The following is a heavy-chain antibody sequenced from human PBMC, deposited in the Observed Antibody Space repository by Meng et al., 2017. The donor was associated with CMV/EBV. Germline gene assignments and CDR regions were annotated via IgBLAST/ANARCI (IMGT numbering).Heavy chain of an antibody. V-gene: IGHV4-34*01. Sequence: SETLSLTCAVYGGSFSGYYWSWIRQPPGKGLEWIGSIYYSGSTYYNPSLKSRVTISVDTSKNQFSLKLSSVTAADTAVYYCARCGYYGMDVWGQGTTVTVSS. CDR1: GGSFSGYY. CDR3: ARCGYYGMDV. CDR2: IYYSGST. J-gene: IGHJ6*02.